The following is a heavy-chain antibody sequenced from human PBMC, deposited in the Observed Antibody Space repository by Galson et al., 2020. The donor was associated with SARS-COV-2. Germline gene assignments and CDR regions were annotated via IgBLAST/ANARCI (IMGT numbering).Heavy chain of an antibody. Sequence: GESLKISCAASGFTFSDHYMDWVRQAPGKGLEWVGRIRNKANSYTTEYAASVKGRFTISRDDSKKSLYLQMNSLKTEDTAVYYCARASRDGYKYNWFDPWGQVTLVTVSS. D-gene: IGHD5-12*01. V-gene: IGHV3-72*01. CDR2: IRNKANSYTT. J-gene: IGHJ5*02. CDR1: GFTFSDHY. CDR3: ARASRDGYKYNWFDP.